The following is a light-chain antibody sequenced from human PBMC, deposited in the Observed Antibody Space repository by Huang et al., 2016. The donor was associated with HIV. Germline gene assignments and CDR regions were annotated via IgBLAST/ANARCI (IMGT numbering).Light chain of an antibody. J-gene: IGKJ1*01. CDR1: QGITNL. V-gene: IGKV1-6*01. CDR2: GAS. CDR3: LQDYTYPWT. Sequence: AIQMTQSPFSLSASVGDRVTITCRASQGITNLLGWYQQKPGKAPRLLIYGASTLHSGVPSSFSGRGTGTDFTLTISRLQPEDFATYYCLQDYTYPWTFGQGTKVEVK.